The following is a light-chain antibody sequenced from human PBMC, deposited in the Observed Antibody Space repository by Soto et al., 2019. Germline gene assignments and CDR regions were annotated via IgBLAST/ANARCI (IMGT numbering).Light chain of an antibody. J-gene: IGLJ2*01. Sequence: QSALTQPPSASGSPGQSVTISCTGTSSDVGGYNYVSWYQQHPGKAPKLMIYDDSNRPSGVPDRFSGSKSGTTASLAVTGLQAEDEADYYCHSYASSHSVDVFGRGTKLTVL. CDR3: HSYASSHSVDV. CDR1: SSDVGGYNY. CDR2: DDS. V-gene: IGLV2-8*01.